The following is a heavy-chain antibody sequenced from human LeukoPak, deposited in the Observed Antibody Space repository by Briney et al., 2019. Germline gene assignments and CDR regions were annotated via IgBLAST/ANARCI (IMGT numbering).Heavy chain of an antibody. V-gene: IGHV4-30-4*08. J-gene: IGHJ6*02. CDR3: ARGGSSSWFYYYYYGMDV. D-gene: IGHD6-13*01. Sequence: SETLSLTCTVSGGSISSGDYYWSWIRQPPEKGLEWIGYIYYSGSTYYNPSLKSRVTISVDTSKNQFSLKLSSVTAADTAVYYCARGGSSSWFYYYYYGMDVWGQGTTVTVSS. CDR1: GGSISSGDYY. CDR2: IYYSGST.